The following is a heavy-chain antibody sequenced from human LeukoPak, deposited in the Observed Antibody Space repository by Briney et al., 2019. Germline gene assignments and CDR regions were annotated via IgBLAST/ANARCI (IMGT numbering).Heavy chain of an antibody. CDR3: ARASSGWKTFDY. V-gene: IGHV1-46*01. D-gene: IGHD6-19*01. CDR1: GYIFTSYY. J-gene: IGHJ4*02. CDR2: INPSGGST. Sequence: ASVKVSCKASGYIFTSYYMHWVRQAPGQGLEWMGIINPSGGSTSYAQKFQGRVTMTRDMSTSTVYMELSSLRSEDTAVYYCARASSGWKTFDYWGQGTLVTVSS.